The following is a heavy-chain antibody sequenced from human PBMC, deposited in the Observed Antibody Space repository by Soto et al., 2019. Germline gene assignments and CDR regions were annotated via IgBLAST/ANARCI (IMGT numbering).Heavy chain of an antibody. CDR3: AKDDPGNEYFQH. J-gene: IGHJ1*01. Sequence: GSLRLSCAASGFTLRNYGMHWVRQAPGKGLEWVAVMSFDGTNEFYADSVKGRFTISRDNSKNTLYVQMNSLRAEDTAVYFCAKDDPGNEYFQHWGQGTLVTVSS. CDR2: MSFDGTNE. V-gene: IGHV3-30*18. CDR1: GFTLRNYG.